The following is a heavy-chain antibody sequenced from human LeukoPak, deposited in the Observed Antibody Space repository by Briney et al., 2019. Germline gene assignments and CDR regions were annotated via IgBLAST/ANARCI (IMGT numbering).Heavy chain of an antibody. J-gene: IGHJ4*02. CDR1: GFTFSNYW. Sequence: GGSLRLSCAASGFTFSNYWMHWVRQAPGKGLVWVSRINSDGSSTSHADSVKGRFTISRDNAKNTLYLQMNSLRAEDTAVYYCARDMHYHDSSGFYDYWGQGTLVTVSS. CDR3: ARDMHYHDSSGFYDY. D-gene: IGHD3-22*01. CDR2: INSDGSST. V-gene: IGHV3-74*01.